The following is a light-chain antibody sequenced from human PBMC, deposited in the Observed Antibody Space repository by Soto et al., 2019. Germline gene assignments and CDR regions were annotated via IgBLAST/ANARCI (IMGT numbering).Light chain of an antibody. Sequence: EIVMTQSPATLSVSPGERATLSCRASQGVGSDLAWYQQKPGQAPRLVIYGASSRATGIPVRFSGSGSGTEFTLTISSLQSEDFAVYYCQQYNNWPLTVGQGTRLEIK. CDR2: GAS. V-gene: IGKV3-15*01. CDR3: QQYNNWPLT. J-gene: IGKJ5*01. CDR1: QGVGSD.